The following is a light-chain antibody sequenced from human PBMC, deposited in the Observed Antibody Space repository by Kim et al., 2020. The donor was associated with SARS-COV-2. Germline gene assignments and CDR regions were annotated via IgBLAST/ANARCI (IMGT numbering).Light chain of an antibody. CDR1: SNDICGYNY. Sequence: QSVTISCTGTSNDICGYNYVSWFQQHPGKAPKLIISEVNKRLSGVPDRFSGSKSGNSASLTVTGLQPEDEADYYCSSYGGTKNVYVFGTGTKVTVL. J-gene: IGLJ1*01. V-gene: IGLV2-8*01. CDR2: EVN. CDR3: SSYGGTKNVYV.